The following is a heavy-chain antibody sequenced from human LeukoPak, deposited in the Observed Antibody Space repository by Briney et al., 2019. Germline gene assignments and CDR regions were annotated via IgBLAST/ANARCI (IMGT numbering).Heavy chain of an antibody. D-gene: IGHD2-15*01. CDR3: ASGRDVDD. Sequence: GGSLRLSCAASGFTFRNYWMHWVRQAPGKGLAWVSRINRDGSSTMYADFVKGRFTISRDNAKNTLYLQMNSLRAEDTAMYYCASGRDVDDWGQGTLVTVSS. CDR1: GFTFRNYW. J-gene: IGHJ4*02. CDR2: INRDGSST. V-gene: IGHV3-74*03.